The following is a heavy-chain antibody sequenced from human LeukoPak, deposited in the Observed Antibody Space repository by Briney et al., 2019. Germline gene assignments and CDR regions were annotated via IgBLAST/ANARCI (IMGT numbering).Heavy chain of an antibody. D-gene: IGHD6-19*01. V-gene: IGHV4-30-4*01. CDR3: ARVLGAGTFDY. Sequence: PSETLSLTCTVFGGSISSGDYYWSWIRQPPGKGLEWIGYIYYSGSTYYNPSLKSRVTISVDTSKNQFSLKLSSVTAADTAVYYCARVLGAGTFDYWGQGTLVTVS. CDR1: GGSISSGDYY. J-gene: IGHJ4*02. CDR2: IYYSGST.